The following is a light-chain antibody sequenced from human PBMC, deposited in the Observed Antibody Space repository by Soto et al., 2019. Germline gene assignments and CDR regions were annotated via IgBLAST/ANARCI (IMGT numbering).Light chain of an antibody. CDR1: QSVTSRF. Sequence: EIVLTQSPGTLSLSPGERATLSCRASQSVTSRFFAWYQHKPGQAPRLLMYGASSRATGIPDRFSGSGSGTDFTLTISSLEPEDFAVYYCQQRSNWPLTFGGGTKVDIK. CDR2: GAS. J-gene: IGKJ4*01. V-gene: IGKV3D-20*02. CDR3: QQRSNWPLT.